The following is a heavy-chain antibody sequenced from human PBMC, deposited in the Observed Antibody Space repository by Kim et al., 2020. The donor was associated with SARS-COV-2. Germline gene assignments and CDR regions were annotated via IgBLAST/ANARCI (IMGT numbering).Heavy chain of an antibody. CDR2: ISGSGGST. CDR3: AKRLGSSGYYPGYFQH. CDR1: GFTFSSYA. J-gene: IGHJ1*01. V-gene: IGHV3-23*01. Sequence: GGSLRLSCAASGFTFSSYAMSWVRQAPGKGLEWVSAISGSGGSTYYADSVKGRFTISRDNSKNTLYLQMNSLRAEDTAVYYCAKRLGSSGYYPGYFQHWGQGTLVTVSS. D-gene: IGHD3-22*01.